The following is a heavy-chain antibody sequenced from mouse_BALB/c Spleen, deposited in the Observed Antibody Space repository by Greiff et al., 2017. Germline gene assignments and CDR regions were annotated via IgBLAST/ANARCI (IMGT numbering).Heavy chain of an antibody. CDR2: IDPANGNT. CDR3: ARSDYRNPYYYAMDC. J-gene: IGHJ4*01. Sequence: VQLQQSGAELVKPGASVKLSCTASGFNIKDTYMHWVKQRPEQGLEWIGRIDPANGNTKYDPKFQGKATITADTSSNTAYLQLSSLTSEDTAVYYCARSDYRNPYYYAMDCWGQGTSVTVSS. D-gene: IGHD2-5*01. CDR1: GFNIKDTY. V-gene: IGHV14-3*02.